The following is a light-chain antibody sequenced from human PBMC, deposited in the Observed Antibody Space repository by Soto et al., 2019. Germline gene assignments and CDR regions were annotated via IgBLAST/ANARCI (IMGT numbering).Light chain of an antibody. J-gene: IGLJ3*02. CDR1: SSNIGAGYD. V-gene: IGLV1-40*01. CDR2: GNN. Sequence: QSVLTQPPSVSGAPGQRVTISCTGSSSNIGAGYDVHWYQQLPGTAPKLLIYGNNNRPSGVPDRFSGSKSGTSASLAITGLQAEDEAAYYCHSYDSSLSGWVFGGGTKLTVL. CDR3: HSYDSSLSGWV.